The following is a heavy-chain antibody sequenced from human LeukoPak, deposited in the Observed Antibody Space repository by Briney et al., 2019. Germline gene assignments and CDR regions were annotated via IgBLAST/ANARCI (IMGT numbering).Heavy chain of an antibody. J-gene: IGHJ5*02. V-gene: IGHV4-4*07. CDR3: ARARDYYDSSSYPNWFDP. D-gene: IGHD3-22*01. Sequence: SETLSLTCTVSGVSISSYYWTWLRQPAGKGLEWIGRIYSSGSTNYNPSLKRRVIMSVDKSQNQFSLKLSSVTAADTAVYYCARARDYYDSSSYPNWFDPWGQGTLGTVSP. CDR2: IYSSGST. CDR1: GVSISSYY.